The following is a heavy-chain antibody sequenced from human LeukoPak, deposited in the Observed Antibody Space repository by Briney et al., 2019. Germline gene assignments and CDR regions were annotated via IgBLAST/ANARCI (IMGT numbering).Heavy chain of an antibody. CDR1: GFTVSSHA. CDR2: SGTRSGTK. J-gene: IGHJ4*02. V-gene: IGHV3-21*01. CDR3: VVQITYVELSDPDF. Sequence: GGSLRLSCAASGFTVSSHAMHWVRQAPGKGLEWVSSSGTRSGTKYYADSVKGRFTISRDSAMNSVSLQINSLRAEDTAVYYCVVQITYVELSDPDFWGQGILVTVSS. D-gene: IGHD3-16*02.